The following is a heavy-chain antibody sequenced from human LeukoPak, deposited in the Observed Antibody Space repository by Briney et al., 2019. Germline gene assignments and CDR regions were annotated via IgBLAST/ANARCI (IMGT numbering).Heavy chain of an antibody. D-gene: IGHD1-26*01. Sequence: PGGSLRLSCEASGFSFSSSAMSWVRQAPGKGLEWVSVISDSGDYTQFADSVKGRFTISRDDSKNTLYLQMNSLRAEDTAVYYCVKDLGRYRNNCFDYWGQGTLITVSS. CDR3: VKDLGRYRNNCFDY. CDR2: ISDSGDYT. V-gene: IGHV3-23*01. J-gene: IGHJ4*02. CDR1: GFSFSSSA.